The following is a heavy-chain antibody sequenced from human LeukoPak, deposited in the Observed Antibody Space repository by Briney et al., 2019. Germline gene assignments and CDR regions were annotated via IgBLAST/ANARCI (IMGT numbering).Heavy chain of an antibody. J-gene: IGHJ6*03. CDR2: IIPIFGTA. D-gene: IGHD2-2*01. CDR3: ARESPTYCSSTSCPRGYYYYYMDV. CDR1: GGTFSSYA. V-gene: IGHV1-69*13. Sequence: SVKVSXKASGGTFSSYAISWVRQAPGQGLEWMGGIIPIFGTANYAQKFQGRVTITADESTSTAYMELSSLRYEDTAVYYCARESPTYCSSTSCPRGYYYYYMDVWGKGTTVTVSS.